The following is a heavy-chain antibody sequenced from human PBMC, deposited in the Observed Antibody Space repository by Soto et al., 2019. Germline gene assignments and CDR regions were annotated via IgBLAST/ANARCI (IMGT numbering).Heavy chain of an antibody. V-gene: IGHV3-30*18. D-gene: IGHD3-3*01. CDR3: AKDKGGTYYDFWSGYHSNGMDV. CDR1: GFTFSSYG. Sequence: QPGGSLRLSCAASGFTFSSYGMHWVRQAPGKGLEWVAVISYDGSNKYYADSVKGRFTISRDNSENTLYLQMNSLRAEDTAVYYCAKDKGGTYYDFWSGYHSNGMDVWGQGTTVTVSS. J-gene: IGHJ6*02. CDR2: ISYDGSNK.